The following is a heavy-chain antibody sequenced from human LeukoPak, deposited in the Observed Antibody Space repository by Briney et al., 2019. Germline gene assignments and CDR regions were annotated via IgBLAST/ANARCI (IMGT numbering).Heavy chain of an antibody. CDR3: ASYYDSSGYYEVGAFDI. V-gene: IGHV3-23*01. Sequence: PGGSLRLSCAASGFTFSSYAMSWVRQAPGKGLECVSAISGSGGSTYYADSVKGRFTISRDNSKNTLYLQMNSLRAEDTAVYYCASYYDSSGYYEVGAFDIWGQGTMVTVSS. D-gene: IGHD3-22*01. CDR2: ISGSGGST. CDR1: GFTFSSYA. J-gene: IGHJ3*02.